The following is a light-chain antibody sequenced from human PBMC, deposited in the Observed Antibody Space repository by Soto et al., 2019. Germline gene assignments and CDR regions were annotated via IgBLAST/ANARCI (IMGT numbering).Light chain of an antibody. CDR2: EGS. J-gene: IGLJ2*01. CDR3: CSYAGIVV. V-gene: IGLV2-23*01. CDR1: SSDVGSYNL. Sequence: QSALTQPASVSGSPGQSITISCTGTSSDVGSYNLVSWYQQHPGKAPKLMIYEGSKRPSGVSNRFSGSKSGNTASLTISELQAEDEADYYCCSYAGIVVFGGGTKVTVL.